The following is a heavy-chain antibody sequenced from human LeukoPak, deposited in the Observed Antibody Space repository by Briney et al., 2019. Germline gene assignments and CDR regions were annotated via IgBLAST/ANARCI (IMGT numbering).Heavy chain of an antibody. J-gene: IGHJ3*02. CDR2: IYYSGST. CDR3: ARGRYFDHSDI. Sequence: SETLSLTCSVSGGSISSYYWSWIRQPPGKGLEWIGYIYYSGSTNYNPSLKSRATISVDTSKNQFSLKLSSVTAADTAVYYCARGRYFDHSDIWGQGTMVTVSS. V-gene: IGHV4-59*01. CDR1: GGSISSYY. D-gene: IGHD3-9*01.